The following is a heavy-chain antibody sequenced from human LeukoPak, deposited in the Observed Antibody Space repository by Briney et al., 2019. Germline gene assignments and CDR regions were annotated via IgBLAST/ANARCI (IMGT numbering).Heavy chain of an antibody. D-gene: IGHD3-3*01. CDR2: INSDGSST. J-gene: IGHJ5*02. V-gene: IGHV3-74*01. Sequence: SGGSLRLSCAASGFTFSSYWMHWVRQAPGKGLVWVSRINSDGSSTSYADSVKGRFTISRDNAKNTLYLQMNSLRAEDTAVYYCARDNYDFWSGYSGWFDPWGQGTLVTVSS. CDR3: ARDNYDFWSGYSGWFDP. CDR1: GFTFSSYW.